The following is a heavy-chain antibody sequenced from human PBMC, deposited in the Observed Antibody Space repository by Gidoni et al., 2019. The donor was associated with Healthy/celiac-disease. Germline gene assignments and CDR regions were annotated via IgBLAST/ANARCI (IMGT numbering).Heavy chain of an antibody. D-gene: IGHD3-9*01. CDR1: GYTFTSYA. CDR3: ARESDIWTGRSFYYYGMDV. Sequence: QVQLVQSGAEVKKPGASVKVSCKSSGYTFTSYAMHWVRQAPGQRLEWMGWINAGNGNTKYSQKFQGRVTITRDTSASTAYMELSSLRSEDTAVYYCARESDIWTGRSFYYYGMDVWGQGTTVTVSS. J-gene: IGHJ6*02. CDR2: INAGNGNT. V-gene: IGHV1-3*01.